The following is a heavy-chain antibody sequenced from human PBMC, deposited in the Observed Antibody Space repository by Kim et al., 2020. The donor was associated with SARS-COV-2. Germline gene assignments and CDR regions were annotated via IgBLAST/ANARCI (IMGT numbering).Heavy chain of an antibody. J-gene: IGHJ3*01. CDR1: GFTFSSYG. D-gene: IGHD3-22*01. CDR2: IWYDGSNK. Sequence: GGSLRLSCAASGFTFSSYGMHWVRQAPGKGLEWVAVIWYDGSNKYYADSVKGRFTISRDNSKNTLYLQMNSLRAEDTAVYYCARGYYYDSSGSAGDIIGDAFDFWGQGTMVTVSS. V-gene: IGHV3-33*01. CDR3: ARGYYYDSSGSAGDIIGDAFDF.